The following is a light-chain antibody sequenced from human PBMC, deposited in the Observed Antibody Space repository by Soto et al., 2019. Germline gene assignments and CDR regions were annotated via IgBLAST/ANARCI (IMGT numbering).Light chain of an antibody. CDR3: QHYNNWPPFT. J-gene: IGKJ3*01. V-gene: IGKV3-15*01. Sequence: EIVMTQSPATLSVSPGERATLSCRASQSVSSNLAWYQQKPGQAPRLLMYGASTRATGIPARFSGSGSGTEFTLTISSLQSEDFAVYYCQHYNNWPPFTLGPGTKVDIK. CDR1: QSVSSN. CDR2: GAS.